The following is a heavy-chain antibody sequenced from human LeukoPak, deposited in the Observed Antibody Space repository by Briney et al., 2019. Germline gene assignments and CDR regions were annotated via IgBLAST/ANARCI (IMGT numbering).Heavy chain of an antibody. V-gene: IGHV4-59*01. CDR3: ARSYYGSGSFSDFYY. Sequence: SETLSLTCTVSGGSISTYYWTWIRQPPGKGLEWIGYIYYTGGTNYNPSLKSRVTISVDTPKNQFSLRLSSVTAADTAVYFCARSYYGSGSFSDFYYWGQGTLVTVSS. CDR2: IYYTGGT. CDR1: GGSISTYY. J-gene: IGHJ4*02. D-gene: IGHD3-10*01.